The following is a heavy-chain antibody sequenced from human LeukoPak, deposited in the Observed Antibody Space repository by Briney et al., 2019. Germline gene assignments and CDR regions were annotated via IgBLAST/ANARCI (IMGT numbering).Heavy chain of an antibody. CDR3: ARGVAYYGV. Sequence: SETLSLTCAVYGGSFSGYYWNWIRQPPGKGLEWIGEINHSGRTNYNPSLKSRVTISVDTSKKQFSLKLSSVTAADTAVYYCARGVAYYGVWGQGTLVTVSS. V-gene: IGHV4-34*01. CDR1: GGSFSGYY. CDR2: INHSGRT. D-gene: IGHD3-10*01. J-gene: IGHJ4*02.